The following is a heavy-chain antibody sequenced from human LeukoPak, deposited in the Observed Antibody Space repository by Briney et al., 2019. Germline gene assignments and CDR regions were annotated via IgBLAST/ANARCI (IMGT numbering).Heavy chain of an antibody. D-gene: IGHD6-13*01. CDR3: ARVTAAAGPLRY. CDR2: ISYDGSNK. V-gene: IGHV3-30-3*01. CDR1: GFTFSSYA. Sequence: PGRSLRLSCAASGFTFSSYAMHWVHQAPGKGLEWVAVISYDGSNKYYADSVKGRFTISRDNSKNTLYLQMNSLRAEDTAVYYCARVTAAAGPLRYWGQGTLVTVSS. J-gene: IGHJ4*02.